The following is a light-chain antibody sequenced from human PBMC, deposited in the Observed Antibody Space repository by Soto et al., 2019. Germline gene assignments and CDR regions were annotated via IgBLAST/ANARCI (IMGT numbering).Light chain of an antibody. J-gene: IGLJ3*02. CDR1: SSNLGKNL. CDR2: NND. V-gene: IGLV1-47*02. CDR3: AAWDDRPSGRV. Sequence: QSVLTQPPSASGTPGQRVTISCSGSSSNLGKNLVYWYQQLPGTAPKLLIYNNDQRPSGVPDRCSGSKSGTSASLAISGLRSEDDADYYCAAWDDRPSGRVFGGGTKLTVL.